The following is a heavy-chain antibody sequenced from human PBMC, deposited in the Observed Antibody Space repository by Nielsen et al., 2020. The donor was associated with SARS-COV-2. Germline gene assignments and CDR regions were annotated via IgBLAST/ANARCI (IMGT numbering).Heavy chain of an antibody. V-gene: IGHV3-30*03. CDR1: GFTFSSYG. D-gene: IGHD5-12*01. Sequence: GESLKISCAASGFTFSSYGMHWVRQAPGKGLEWVAVISYDGSNKYYADSVKGRFTISRDNSKNTLYLQMNSLRAEDTAVYYCARGGYNGMDVWGQGTTVTVSS. CDR2: ISYDGSNK. J-gene: IGHJ6*02. CDR3: ARGGYNGMDV.